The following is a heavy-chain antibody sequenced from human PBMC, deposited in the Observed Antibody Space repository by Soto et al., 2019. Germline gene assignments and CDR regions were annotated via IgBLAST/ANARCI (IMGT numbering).Heavy chain of an antibody. CDR1: GYTFTSYD. D-gene: IGHD6-13*01. Sequence: QVQLVQSGAEVKKPGASVKVSCKASGYTFTSYDINWVRQATGQGLEWMGWMNPNSGNTGYAQKFQGRVTMTRNTAISTAYMGLSSLRSESTDVYHCGREKGSWYDYWGQGTLVNVS. CDR2: MNPNSGNT. CDR3: GREKGSWYDY. V-gene: IGHV1-8*01. J-gene: IGHJ4*02.